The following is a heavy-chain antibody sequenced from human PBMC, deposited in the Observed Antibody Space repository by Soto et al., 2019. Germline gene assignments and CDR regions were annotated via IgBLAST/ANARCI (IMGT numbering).Heavy chain of an antibody. Sequence: ASVKVSCKASGYTFTSYAMHWVRQAPGQRLEWMGWINAGNGNTKYSQKFQGRVTITRDTSASTAYMELSSLRSEDTAVYYCARAKGLAVAGTFSYWGQGTLVTVSS. CDR1: GYTFTSYA. CDR2: INAGNGNT. J-gene: IGHJ4*02. D-gene: IGHD6-19*01. V-gene: IGHV1-3*01. CDR3: ARAKGLAVAGTFSY.